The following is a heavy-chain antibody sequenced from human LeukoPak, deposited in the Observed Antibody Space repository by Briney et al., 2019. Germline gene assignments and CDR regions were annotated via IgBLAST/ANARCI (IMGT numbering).Heavy chain of an antibody. J-gene: IGHJ4*02. V-gene: IGHV3-48*01. CDR1: GFTSRSYS. CDR2: ISPSSGTI. Sequence: GGSLRLSCAASGFTSRSYSMNWVRQAPGKGLEWVSYISPSSGTIYYADSVKGRFTISRDNAKNSLYLQMNSLRAEDTAVYYCATGDSWGQGTLVTVSS. CDR3: ATGDS.